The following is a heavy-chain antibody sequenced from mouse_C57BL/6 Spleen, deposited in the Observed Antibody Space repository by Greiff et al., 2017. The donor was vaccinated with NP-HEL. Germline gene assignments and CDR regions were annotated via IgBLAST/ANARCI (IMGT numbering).Heavy chain of an antibody. CDR1: GYTFTDYY. CDR2: INPNNGGT. Sequence: EVQLQQSGPELVKPGASVKISCKASGYTFTDYYMNWVKQSHGKSLEWIGDINPNNGGTSYNQKFKGKATLTVDKSSSTAYMELRSLTSEDSAVYYCARDRGTVVDWYFDVWGTGTTVTVSS. CDR3: ARDRGTVVDWYFDV. V-gene: IGHV1-26*01. J-gene: IGHJ1*03. D-gene: IGHD1-1*01.